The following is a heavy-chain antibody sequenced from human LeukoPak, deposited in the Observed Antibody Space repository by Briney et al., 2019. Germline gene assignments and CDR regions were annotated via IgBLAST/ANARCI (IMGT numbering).Heavy chain of an antibody. CDR1: GGSISSGGYY. J-gene: IGHJ4*02. Sequence: PSQTLSLTCTVSGGSISSGGYYWSWIRQHPGKGLEWIGYIYHSGSTYYNPSLKSRVTISVDTSKNQFSLKLSSVTAADTAVYYCAALDTAMGYFDYWGQGTLVTVSS. V-gene: IGHV4-31*03. CDR3: AALDTAMGYFDY. CDR2: IYHSGST. D-gene: IGHD5-18*01.